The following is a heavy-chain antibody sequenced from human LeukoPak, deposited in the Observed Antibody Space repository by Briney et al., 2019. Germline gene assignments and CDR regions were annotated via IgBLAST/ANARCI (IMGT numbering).Heavy chain of an antibody. CDR2: IYGSGGAS. CDR3: AKDLRKDGIWDIDY. Sequence: GGSLRLSCAASGFTFSTYPMNWVRQAPGKGLEWVSGIYGSGGASFYADSVKGRFTISRDNSQNTVFLQMDSLRDEDTALYYCAKDLRKDGIWDIDYWGQGTLVTVS. V-gene: IGHV3-23*01. J-gene: IGHJ4*02. D-gene: IGHD1-20*01. CDR1: GFTFSTYP.